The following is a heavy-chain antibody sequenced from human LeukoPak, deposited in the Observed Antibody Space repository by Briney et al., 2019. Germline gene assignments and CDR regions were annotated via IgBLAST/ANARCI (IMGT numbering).Heavy chain of an antibody. J-gene: IGHJ6*03. CDR3: ARHGVVRAAANNYYYMDV. CDR2: IHYSGST. V-gene: IGHV4-59*08. Sequence: SETLSLTCTVSGGPISRYYWRWIRQPPGMGLEGVAYIHYSGSTNYNPSLTRRVTIPVHTPKNQFSLKVSSVNAADTGVYYCARHGVVRAAANNYYYMDVWGKGTTVTVSS. D-gene: IGHD2-2*01. CDR1: GGPISRYY.